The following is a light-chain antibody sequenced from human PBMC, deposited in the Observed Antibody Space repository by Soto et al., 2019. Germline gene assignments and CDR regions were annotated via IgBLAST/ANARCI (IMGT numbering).Light chain of an antibody. Sequence: DIQLAQSPSSLAASVGDRVTITCRASQSVGSYLNWYQQKPGKGPTLLIYGASAVQSGVPSRFSGSGSGTDFTLTISRLQPEDSATYFCQQRYTYPITFGGETKVEIK. J-gene: IGKJ4*01. CDR3: QQRYTYPIT. V-gene: IGKV1-39*01. CDR1: QSVGSY. CDR2: GAS.